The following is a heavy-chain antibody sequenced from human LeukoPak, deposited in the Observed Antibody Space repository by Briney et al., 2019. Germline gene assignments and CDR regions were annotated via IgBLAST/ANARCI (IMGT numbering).Heavy chain of an antibody. V-gene: IGHV4-59*01. Sequence: SETLSLTCAVSGASISDFYWHWLRQPPGKALEWIGDIHNSGGTNYKPSLKGRATISIDKAKNQFYLQMNTVTAEDTAVYYCARGGWSLDDWGQGNLVTVSS. CDR1: GASISDFY. CDR3: ARGGWSLDD. J-gene: IGHJ4*02. CDR2: IHNSGGT. D-gene: IGHD3-3*01.